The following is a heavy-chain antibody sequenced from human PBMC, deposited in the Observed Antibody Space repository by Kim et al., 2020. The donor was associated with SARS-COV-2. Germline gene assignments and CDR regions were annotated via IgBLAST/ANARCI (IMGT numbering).Heavy chain of an antibody. D-gene: IGHD2-8*01. Sequence: SGGGTSYAQNFQGRVTMTRDTSTSTVYMELSSLTSEDTAVYYCARGTFDYWGQGTLVTVSS. V-gene: IGHV1-46*01. CDR2: SGGGT. CDR3: ARGTFDY. J-gene: IGHJ4*02.